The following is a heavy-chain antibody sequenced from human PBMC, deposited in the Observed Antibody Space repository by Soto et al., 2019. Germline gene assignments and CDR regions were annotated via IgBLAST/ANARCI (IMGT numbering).Heavy chain of an antibody. V-gene: IGHV2-5*01. CDR2: IYWNDDK. Sequence: SGPTLVNPTHTLTLTCIFSGFSLRTSGVGVGWIRQPPGKALEWLGFIYWNDDKRYSPSLKSRLTITKDTSKNQAVLTMTNMDPVDTATYYCAKSGSSGWYGWFDPWGQGTLVTVSS. D-gene: IGHD6-19*01. CDR3: AKSGSSGWYGWFDP. CDR1: GFSLRTSGVG. J-gene: IGHJ5*02.